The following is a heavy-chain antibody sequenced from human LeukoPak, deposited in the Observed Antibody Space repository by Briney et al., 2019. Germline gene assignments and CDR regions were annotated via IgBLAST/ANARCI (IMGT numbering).Heavy chain of an antibody. CDR1: DGSISSGGYY. Sequence: PSQTLSLTCTVSDGSISSGGYYWSWIRQHPGKGLEWIGYIYYSGSTYYNPSLKSRVTISVDTSKNQFSLKLSSVTAADTAVYYCARDVGVGRIPYYFDYWGQGTLVTVSS. V-gene: IGHV4-31*03. CDR2: IYYSGST. J-gene: IGHJ4*02. D-gene: IGHD2-2*01. CDR3: ARDVGVGRIPYYFDY.